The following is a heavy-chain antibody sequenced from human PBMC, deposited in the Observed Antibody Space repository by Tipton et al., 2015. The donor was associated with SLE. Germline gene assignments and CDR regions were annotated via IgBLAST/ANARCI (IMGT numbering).Heavy chain of an antibody. D-gene: IGHD6-19*01. Sequence: TLSLTCTVSGGSISSYYWSWIRQPAGKGLEWIGRSYSSGTTNYYPSLKSRVTMSVDTSKNQFSLKLSSVTAADTAVYYCARIRVAGGYYFDYWGQGTLVTVSS. V-gene: IGHV4-4*07. CDR2: SYSSGTT. J-gene: IGHJ4*02. CDR1: GGSISSYY. CDR3: ARIRVAGGYYFDY.